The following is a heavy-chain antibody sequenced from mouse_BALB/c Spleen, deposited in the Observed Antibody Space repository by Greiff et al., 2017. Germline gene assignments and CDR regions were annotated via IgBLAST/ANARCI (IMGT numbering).Heavy chain of an antibody. Sequence: EVNVVESGGGLVQPGGSLRLSCATSGFTFSDFYMEWVRQPPGKRLEWIAASRNKANDYTTEYSASVKGRFIVSRDTSQSILYLQMNALRAEDTAIYYCARATTVVDWYFDVWGAGTTVTVSS. CDR2: SRNKANDYTT. V-gene: IGHV7-1*02. J-gene: IGHJ1*01. D-gene: IGHD1-1*01. CDR1: GFTFSDFY. CDR3: ARATTVVDWYFDV.